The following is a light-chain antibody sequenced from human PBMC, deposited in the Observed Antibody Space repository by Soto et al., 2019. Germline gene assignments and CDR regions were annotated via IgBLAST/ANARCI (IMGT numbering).Light chain of an antibody. CDR1: QSVSSSY. CDR3: QHRRNTFT. J-gene: IGKJ3*01. V-gene: IGKV3D-20*02. CDR2: GAS. Sequence: EIVMTQSPASLSVSPGERATLSCRASQSVSSSYLAWYQQKPGQAPRLLIYGASSRATGIPDRFSGSGSGTDFTLTISRLEPEDFAVYYCQHRRNTFTFGPGTKVDIK.